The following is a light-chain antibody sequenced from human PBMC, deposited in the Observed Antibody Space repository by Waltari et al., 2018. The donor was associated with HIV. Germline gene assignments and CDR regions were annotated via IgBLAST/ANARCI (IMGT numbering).Light chain of an antibody. Sequence: QSALTQPRSLSGSPGQSVTISCTGTSSDVGEYNYVSWYQQHQGKAPKVIIFEVTKRPSGVPDRFSGSKSGSTASLTISGLQTEDEADYFCCSFAGNYRYVFGSGTKVTVL. V-gene: IGLV2-11*01. CDR1: SSDVGEYNY. CDR3: CSFAGNYRYV. CDR2: EVT. J-gene: IGLJ1*01.